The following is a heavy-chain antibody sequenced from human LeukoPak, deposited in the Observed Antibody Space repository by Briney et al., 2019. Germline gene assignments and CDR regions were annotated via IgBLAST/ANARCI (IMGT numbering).Heavy chain of an antibody. Sequence: GGSLRLSCAASGFTFSDYYMSWIRQAPGKGLEWVSYISSSGSTIYYADSVKGRFTISRDNSKNTLYLQMNSLRAEDTAVYYCAKAYTIFGVVPFDYWGQGTLVTVSS. D-gene: IGHD3-3*01. V-gene: IGHV3-11*01. CDR1: GFTFSDYY. CDR2: ISSSGSTI. J-gene: IGHJ4*02. CDR3: AKAYTIFGVVPFDY.